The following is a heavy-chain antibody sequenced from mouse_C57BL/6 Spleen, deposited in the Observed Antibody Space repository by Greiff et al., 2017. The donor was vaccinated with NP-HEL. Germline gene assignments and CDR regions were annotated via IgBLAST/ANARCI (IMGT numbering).Heavy chain of an antibody. CDR2: ISSGGSYT. V-gene: IGHV5-6*01. Sequence: EVQLVESGGDLVKPGGSLKLSCAASGFTFSSYGMSWVRQTPDKRLEWVATISSGGSYTYYPDSVKGRFTISRDNAKNTLYLQMSSLKSEDTAMYYCARLDYYGSSRYFDVWGTGTTVTVSS. D-gene: IGHD1-1*01. CDR1: GFTFSSYG. CDR3: ARLDYYGSSRYFDV. J-gene: IGHJ1*03.